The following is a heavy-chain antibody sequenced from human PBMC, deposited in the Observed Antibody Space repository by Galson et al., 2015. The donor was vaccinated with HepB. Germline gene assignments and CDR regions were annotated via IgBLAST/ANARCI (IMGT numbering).Heavy chain of an antibody. CDR2: ISSSSSYI. Sequence: SLRLSCAASGFTFSSYGMHWVRQAPGKGLEWVSSISSSSSYIYYADSVKGRFTISRDNAKYSLYLQMNSLRAEDTAVYYCARHYDILTGYMDVWGKGTTVTVSS. J-gene: IGHJ6*03. CDR3: ARHYDILTGYMDV. D-gene: IGHD3-9*01. CDR1: GFTFSSYG. V-gene: IGHV3-21*01.